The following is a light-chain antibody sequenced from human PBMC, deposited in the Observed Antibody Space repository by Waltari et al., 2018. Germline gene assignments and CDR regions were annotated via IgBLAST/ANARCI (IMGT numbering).Light chain of an antibody. V-gene: IGLV2-14*03. Sequence: QSALTQPASVSGPPGQPTTIPCPGPSSDVGGSTYFPWYQHHPGKAPKLMIFDVTRWPSGVSNRFSGSKSGNTASLTISGLQAEDEADYYCSSYTSTSAIVFGGGTKVTVL. CDR1: SSDVGGSTY. J-gene: IGLJ2*01. CDR2: DVT. CDR3: SSYTSTSAIV.